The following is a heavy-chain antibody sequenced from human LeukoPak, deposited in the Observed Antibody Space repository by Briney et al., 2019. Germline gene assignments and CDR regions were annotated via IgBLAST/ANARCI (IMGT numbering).Heavy chain of an antibody. J-gene: IGHJ6*02. CDR1: GFTVSSNY. D-gene: IGHD2-15*01. Sequence: GGSLRLSCAASGFTVSSNYMSWVRQAPGKGLEWVSVIYSGGSTYYADSVKGRFTISRDNSKNTLYLQMNSLRAEDTAVYYCARTLTEYCSGGSCYSSYCGMDVWGQGTTVTVSS. CDR3: ARTLTEYCSGGSCYSSYCGMDV. V-gene: IGHV3-66*01. CDR2: IYSGGST.